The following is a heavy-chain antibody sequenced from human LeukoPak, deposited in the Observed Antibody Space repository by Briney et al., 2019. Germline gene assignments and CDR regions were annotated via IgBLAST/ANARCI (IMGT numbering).Heavy chain of an antibody. J-gene: IGHJ4*02. CDR3: ARSYCSSTSCFLGPAFDY. Sequence: SETLSLTCAVYGGSFSGYYWSWIRQPPGKGLEWIGYIYYSGSTNYNPSLKSRVTISVDTSKNQFSLKLSSVTAADTAVYYCARSYCSSTSCFLGPAFDYWGQGTLVTVSS. D-gene: IGHD2-2*01. CDR1: GGSFSGYY. V-gene: IGHV4-59*01. CDR2: IYYSGST.